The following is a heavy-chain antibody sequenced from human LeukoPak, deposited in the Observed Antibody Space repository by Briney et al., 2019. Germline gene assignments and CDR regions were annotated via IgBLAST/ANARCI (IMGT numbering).Heavy chain of an antibody. J-gene: IGHJ4*02. CDR3: ARVGGTHSGYEYFDY. D-gene: IGHD5-12*01. CDR1: GFTLASYE. Sequence: PGGSLRLSCAASGFTLASYEMNWVRQAPGKGLEWVSSISSSSNYIYYADSVKGRFTISRDDAKNSLYLQMNSLRGEDTAVYYCARVGGTHSGYEYFDYWGQGTLATVSS. V-gene: IGHV3-21*01. CDR2: ISSSSNYI.